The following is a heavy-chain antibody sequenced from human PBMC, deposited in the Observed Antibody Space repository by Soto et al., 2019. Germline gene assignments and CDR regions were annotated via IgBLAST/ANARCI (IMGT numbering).Heavy chain of an antibody. CDR2: INPSGGST. CDR3: ARDVSTVVPYGMDG. Sequence: QVQLVQSGAEVKKPGASVKVSCKASGYTFTSYYMHWVRQAPGQGLEWLGIINPSGGSTSYAQKFQRRVTMTRDTSTSTVYMELTSLRSEDTAVYYCARDVSTVVPYGMDGWGQGTTVTVSS. D-gene: IGHD4-17*01. J-gene: IGHJ6*02. V-gene: IGHV1-46*01. CDR1: GYTFTSYY.